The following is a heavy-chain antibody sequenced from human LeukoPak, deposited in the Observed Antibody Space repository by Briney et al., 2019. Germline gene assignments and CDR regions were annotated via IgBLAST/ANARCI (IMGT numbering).Heavy chain of an antibody. D-gene: IGHD3-22*01. Sequence: GGSLRLSCAASGFTFSSYSMNWVRQAPGKGLEWGSSISSSSRYIYYADSVKGRVTSSRDNAKNSLYLQMNSLRAEDTAVYYCARGYDSSGFPHHWGQGTLVTVSS. J-gene: IGHJ4*02. V-gene: IGHV3-21*01. CDR3: ARGYDSSGFPHH. CDR1: GFTFSSYS. CDR2: ISSSSRYI.